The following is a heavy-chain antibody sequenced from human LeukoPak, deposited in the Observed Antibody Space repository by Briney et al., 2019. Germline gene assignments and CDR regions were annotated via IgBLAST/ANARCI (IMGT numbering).Heavy chain of an antibody. Sequence: GGSLRPSCAASGFTFSSYSMNWVRQAPGKGLEWVSSISSSSSYIYYADSVKGRFTISRDNAKNSLYLQMNSPRAEDTAVYYCARARGYSSGWHYYYYYMDVWGKGTTVTVSS. CDR3: ARARGYSSGWHYYYYYMDV. J-gene: IGHJ6*03. V-gene: IGHV3-21*01. CDR1: GFTFSSYS. D-gene: IGHD6-19*01. CDR2: ISSSSSYI.